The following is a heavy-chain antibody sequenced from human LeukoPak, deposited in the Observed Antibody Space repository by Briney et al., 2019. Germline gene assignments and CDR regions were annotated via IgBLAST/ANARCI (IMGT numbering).Heavy chain of an antibody. CDR3: ARSSGVNWYFDL. Sequence: SETLSLTCTVSGGSISSYYWSWIQQPPGKGLEWIGYIYYSGSTNYNPSLKSRVTISVDTSKNQFSLKLSSVTAADTAVYYCARSSGVNWYFDLWGRGTLVTVSS. D-gene: IGHD2-8*01. CDR1: GGSISSYY. V-gene: IGHV4-59*01. CDR2: IYYSGST. J-gene: IGHJ2*01.